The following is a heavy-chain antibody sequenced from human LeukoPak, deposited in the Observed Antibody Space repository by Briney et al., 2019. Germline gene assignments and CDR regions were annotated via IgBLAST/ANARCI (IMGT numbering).Heavy chain of an antibody. V-gene: IGHV3-53*04. Sequence: GGSLRLSCAASGFTVSSSYMSWVPQAPGKGVEWVSVIYSGGSSYYADSVKGRFTISRHNSKNTLYLQMNSLRAGDTAVYYCARASGSFYLLDYWGQGTLVTVSS. CDR2: IYSGGSS. J-gene: IGHJ4*02. CDR3: ARASGSFYLLDY. CDR1: GFTVSSSY. D-gene: IGHD1-26*01.